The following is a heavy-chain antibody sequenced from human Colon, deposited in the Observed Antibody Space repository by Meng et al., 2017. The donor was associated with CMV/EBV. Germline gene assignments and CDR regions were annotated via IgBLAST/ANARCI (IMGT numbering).Heavy chain of an antibody. J-gene: IGHJ4*02. CDR2: AKNKAWQYGI. CDR3: VRDGRMYAFDY. CDR1: GFICGDQC. Sequence: ASGFICGDQCMDGVRQCPGKGLEWVGRAKNKAWQYGIEYAAYVKGRFIISRDDSNGSLYLQMNSLKHEDTAVYYCVRDGRMYAFDYWGQGTLVTVSS. D-gene: IGHD2-8*01. V-gene: IGHV3-72*01.